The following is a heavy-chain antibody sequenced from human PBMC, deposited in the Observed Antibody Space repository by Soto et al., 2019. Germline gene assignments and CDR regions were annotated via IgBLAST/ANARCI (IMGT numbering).Heavy chain of an antibody. V-gene: IGHV5-51*01. D-gene: IGHD2-2*02. CDR1: GYSFTSYW. CDR2: IYPADSET. Sequence: XESLKISCKTSGYSFTSYWIGWVRQMPGTGLEWMGIIYPADSETRYSPSFQGQVTISADKSISTAYLQWTTRKASDTAMYYWAGPALYVTNGPNAFDMWGQGTIVTV. CDR3: AGPALYVTNGPNAFDM. J-gene: IGHJ3*02.